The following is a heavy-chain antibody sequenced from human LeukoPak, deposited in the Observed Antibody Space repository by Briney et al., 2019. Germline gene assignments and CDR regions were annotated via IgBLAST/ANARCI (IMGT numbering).Heavy chain of an antibody. V-gene: IGHV4-34*01. CDR2: INHSGST. D-gene: IGHD3-3*01. J-gene: IGHJ4*02. CDR3: ARGDYDFWSGYYLPDY. Sequence: TPSETLSLTCAVYGGSFSGYYWSWIRQPPGKGLEWIGEINHSGSTNYNPSLKSRVTISVDTSKNQFSLKLSSVTAADTAVYYCARGDYDFWSGYYLPDYWGQGTLVTVSS. CDR1: GGSFSGYY.